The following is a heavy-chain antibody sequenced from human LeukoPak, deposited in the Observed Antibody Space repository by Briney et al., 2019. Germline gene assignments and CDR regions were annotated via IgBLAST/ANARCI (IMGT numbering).Heavy chain of an antibody. V-gene: IGHV1-24*01. CDR3: ATVSSQYSTISDY. CDR1: GYTLTELS. CDR2: FDPEDGET. Sequence: ASVKVSCKVSGYTLTELSMHWVRQAPGKGLEWMGGFDPEDGETIYAQKLQGRVTMTEDTSTDTAYMELSSLRSEDTAVYYCATVSSQYSTISDYWGQGTLVTVSS. D-gene: IGHD6-6*01. J-gene: IGHJ4*02.